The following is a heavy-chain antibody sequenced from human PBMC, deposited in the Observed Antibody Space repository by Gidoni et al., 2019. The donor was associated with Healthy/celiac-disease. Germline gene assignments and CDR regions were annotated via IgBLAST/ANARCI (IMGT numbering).Heavy chain of an antibody. CDR1: GGTFSSYA. Sequence: QVQLVQSGAEVKKPGSSVKVSCKASGGTFSSYAISWVRQAPGQGLEWMGGIIPIFGTANYAQKFQGRVTITADESTSTAYMELSSLRSEDTAVYYCARGKMPDYGDYGGWFDPWGQGTLVTVSS. CDR3: ARGKMPDYGDYGGWFDP. J-gene: IGHJ5*02. D-gene: IGHD4-17*01. V-gene: IGHV1-69*01. CDR2: IIPIFGTA.